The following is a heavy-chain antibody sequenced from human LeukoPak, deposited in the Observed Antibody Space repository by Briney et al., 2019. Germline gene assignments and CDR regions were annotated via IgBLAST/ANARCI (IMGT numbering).Heavy chain of an antibody. V-gene: IGHV4-61*02. CDR1: GGSISSGSYY. Sequence: SETLSLTCTVSGGSISSGSYYWSWIRQPAGKGLEWIGRIYTSGSTNYNPSLKSRVTISVDTSKNQFSLKLSSVTAADAAVYYCARDYLTGIQHWGQGTLVTVSS. CDR3: ARDYLTGIQH. D-gene: IGHD1-20*01. CDR2: IYTSGST. J-gene: IGHJ1*01.